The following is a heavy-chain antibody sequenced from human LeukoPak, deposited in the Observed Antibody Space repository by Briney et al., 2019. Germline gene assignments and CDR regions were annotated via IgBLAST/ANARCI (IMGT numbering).Heavy chain of an antibody. J-gene: IGHJ4*02. Sequence: ASVKVSCKASGYTFTSYDINWVRQATGQGLGWMGWMNPNSGNTGYAQKFQGRVTMTRNTSISTAYMELSSLRSEDTAVYYCARGKYYYDSSGYYDNFDYWGQGTLVTVSS. V-gene: IGHV1-8*01. CDR2: MNPNSGNT. D-gene: IGHD3-22*01. CDR1: GYTFTSYD. CDR3: ARGKYYYDSSGYYDNFDY.